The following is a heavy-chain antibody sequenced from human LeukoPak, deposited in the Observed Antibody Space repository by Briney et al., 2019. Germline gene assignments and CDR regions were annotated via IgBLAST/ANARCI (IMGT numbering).Heavy chain of an antibody. Sequence: GGSLRLSCAASGFTFSSYGMHWVRQAPGKGLEWVAFIRYDGSNKYYAVSVKGRFTISRDNSKNTLYLQMNSLRAEDTAVYYCAKDRAIYDFWSGYGYFQHWGQGTLVTVSS. J-gene: IGHJ1*01. V-gene: IGHV3-30*02. CDR1: GFTFSSYG. CDR2: IRYDGSNK. D-gene: IGHD3-3*01. CDR3: AKDRAIYDFWSGYGYFQH.